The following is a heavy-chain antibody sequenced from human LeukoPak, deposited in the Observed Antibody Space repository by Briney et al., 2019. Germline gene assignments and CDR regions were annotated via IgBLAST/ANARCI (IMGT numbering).Heavy chain of an antibody. CDR3: ARGSWSYYDSSGYTYY. Sequence: AASVKVSCKASGYTFTGYYMHWVRQAPGQGLEWMGWINPNGGGTNYAQKFQGRVTMTRDTSISTAYMELSRLRSDDTAVCYCARGSWSYYDSSGYTYYWGQGTLVTVSS. J-gene: IGHJ4*02. V-gene: IGHV1-2*02. CDR2: INPNGGGT. CDR1: GYTFTGYY. D-gene: IGHD3-22*01.